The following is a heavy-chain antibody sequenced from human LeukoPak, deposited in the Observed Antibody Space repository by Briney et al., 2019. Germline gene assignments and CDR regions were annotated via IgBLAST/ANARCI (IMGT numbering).Heavy chain of an antibody. Sequence: GGSLRLSCAASGFTFSSYEMNWVRQALGRGLEWLSYISSGGISIHYTGSVKGRFTISRDNAKNSLYLQMNSLRVEDTAVYYCARGGRTAYYFDSWGQGTLVTVSS. CDR3: ARGGRTAYYFDS. V-gene: IGHV3-48*03. CDR2: ISSGGISI. CDR1: GFTFSSYE. J-gene: IGHJ4*02. D-gene: IGHD1-14*01.